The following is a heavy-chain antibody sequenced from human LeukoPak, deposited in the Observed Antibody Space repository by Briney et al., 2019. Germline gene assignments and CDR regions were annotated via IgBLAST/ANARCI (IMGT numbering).Heavy chain of an antibody. CDR2: IYYSGST. D-gene: IGHD2-15*01. J-gene: IGHJ4*02. CDR3: ARLYCSGGSCYSGYFDY. Sequence: PSETLSLTCTVSGGSSSSYYWSWIRQPPGKGLEWIGYIYYSGSTNYNPSLKSRVTISVDTSKNQFSLKLSSVTAADTAVYYCARLYCSGGSCYSGYFDYWGQGTLVTVSS. CDR1: GGSSSSYY. V-gene: IGHV4-59*08.